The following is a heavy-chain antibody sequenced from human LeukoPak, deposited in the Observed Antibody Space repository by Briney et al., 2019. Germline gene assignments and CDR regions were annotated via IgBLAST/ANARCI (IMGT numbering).Heavy chain of an antibody. CDR3: ARGRGWVDH. Sequence: PGGSLRLSCAASGFTFDDYTMHWVRQAPGKGLEWVSLISWDGSSTSYADSVKGRFTISRDNARNSVNLQLNSLRVEDTALYYCARGRGWVDHWGQGTLVTVSS. CDR1: GFTFDDYT. D-gene: IGHD3-16*01. J-gene: IGHJ4*02. V-gene: IGHV3-43*01. CDR2: ISWDGSST.